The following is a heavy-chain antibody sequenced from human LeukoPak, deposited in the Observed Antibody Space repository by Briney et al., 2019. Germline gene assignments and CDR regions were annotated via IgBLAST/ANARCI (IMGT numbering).Heavy chain of an antibody. CDR3: ARSYNWNYFFY. J-gene: IGHJ4*02. CDR1: GYTFTSYY. V-gene: IGHV1-46*01. CDR2: INPSGGST. Sequence: ASVKVSCKASGYTFTSYYMHWVRQAPGQGLEWMGIINPSGGSTSYAQKFQGRVTMTRDMSTSTVYMELSSLRSEDTAVYYCARSYNWNYFFYWGQGTLVTASS. D-gene: IGHD1-20*01.